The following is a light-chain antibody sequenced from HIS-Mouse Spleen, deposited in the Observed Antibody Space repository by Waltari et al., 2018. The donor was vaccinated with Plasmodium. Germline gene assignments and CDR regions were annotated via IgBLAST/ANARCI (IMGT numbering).Light chain of an antibody. CDR2: EAS. CDR3: YSTDSSGNHRV. J-gene: IGLJ3*02. Sequence: SYELTQPPSVSVSPGQTARITCSGDALPKKYAYWYQQKSGKAPVLVIYEASKLPSGLPERFSGSSSGTMATLTISGAQVEDEADYYGYSTDSSGNHRVFGGGTKLTVL. CDR1: ALPKKY. V-gene: IGLV3-10*01.